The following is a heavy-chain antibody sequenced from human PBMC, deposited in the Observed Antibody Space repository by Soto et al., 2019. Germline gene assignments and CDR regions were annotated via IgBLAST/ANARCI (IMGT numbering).Heavy chain of an antibody. CDR1: GGTFSSYA. Sequence: SVKVSCKASGGTFSSYAISWVRQAPGQGLEWMGGIIPIFGTANYAQKFQGRVTITADESTSTAYMELSSLRSEDTAVYYCARVDPLELQKPDYWGQGTQVTVSS. CDR2: IIPIFGTA. J-gene: IGHJ4*02. CDR3: ARVDPLELQKPDY. D-gene: IGHD1-7*01. V-gene: IGHV1-69*13.